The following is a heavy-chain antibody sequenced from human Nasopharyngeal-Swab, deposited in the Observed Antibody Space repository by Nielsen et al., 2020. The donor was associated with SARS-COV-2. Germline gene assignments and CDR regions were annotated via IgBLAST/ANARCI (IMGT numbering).Heavy chain of an antibody. Sequence: SVKVAWKASGGTVSSYAISWVRQAHGQGLEWMGGIIPILGIANYAQKCQGRVTITADKSTSTAYMELSSLRSEDTAVYYCAREILRFLEWLLPDAFDIWGQGTMVTVSS. CDR3: AREILRFLEWLLPDAFDI. CDR1: GGTVSSYA. CDR2: IIPILGIA. V-gene: IGHV1-69*10. D-gene: IGHD3-3*01. J-gene: IGHJ3*02.